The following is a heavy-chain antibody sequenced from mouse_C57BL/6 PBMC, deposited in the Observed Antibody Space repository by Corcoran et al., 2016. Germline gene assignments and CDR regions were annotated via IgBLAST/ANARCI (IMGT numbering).Heavy chain of an antibody. D-gene: IGHD1-1*01. CDR2: INPNNGGT. V-gene: IGHV1-26*01. Sequence: EVQLQQSGPELVKPGASVKISCKASGDTFTDYYMNWVKQSHGKSLEWMGDINPNNGGTSYNQKFKGKATLTVDKSSSKAYMELRSLTSEDSAVYYCARFYYGSSYWYFDVWCTGTTVTVSS. CDR3: ARFYYGSSYWYFDV. CDR1: GDTFTDYY. J-gene: IGHJ1*03.